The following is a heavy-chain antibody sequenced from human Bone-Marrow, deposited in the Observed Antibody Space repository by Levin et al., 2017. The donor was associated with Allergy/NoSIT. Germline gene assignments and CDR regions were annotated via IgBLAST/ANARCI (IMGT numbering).Heavy chain of an antibody. CDR2: IYSNGDI. Sequence: GGSLRLSCTASVFTVNNNYMTWARQAPGKGLEWVSRIYSNGDIHYADSVKGRFTISRDRSTNTLYLQMNDLRGEDTAMYYYASSPLVAVWGQGTLVTVSS. CDR1: VFTVNNNY. V-gene: IGHV3-53*01. CDR3: ASSPLVAV. J-gene: IGHJ4*02. D-gene: IGHD6-19*01.